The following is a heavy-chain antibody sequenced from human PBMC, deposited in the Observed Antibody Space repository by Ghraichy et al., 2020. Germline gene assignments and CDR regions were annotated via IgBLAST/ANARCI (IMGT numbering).Heavy chain of an antibody. CDR1: GYSFTGSF. V-gene: IGHV1-2*02. J-gene: IGHJ4*02. D-gene: IGHD2-8*02. Sequence: ASVKVSCKTSGYSFTGSFIHWVRQAPGQGLEWMGWINPNTGGTNYAQKFRGRVTMTRDTSISTVYMELNGLRFDDTAIFYCTRDYGTGGFYFIDFWGQGTLVTVSS. CDR3: TRDYGTGGFYFIDF. CDR2: INPNTGGT.